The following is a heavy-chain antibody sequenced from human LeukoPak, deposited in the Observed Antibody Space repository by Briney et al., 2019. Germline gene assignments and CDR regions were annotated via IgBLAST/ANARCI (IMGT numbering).Heavy chain of an antibody. Sequence: PGGSLRLSCSASGFTFSAYDMYWVRQAPGKGLEYVSGISNNGGSSFYADSVKGRFTISRDNSKNTLYLQMSSLRAEDTAVYYCVKITSVTGGDCWGQGTRLTVSS. V-gene: IGHV3-64D*09. J-gene: IGHJ4*02. CDR3: VKITSVTGGDC. CDR1: GFTFSAYD. CDR2: ISNNGGSS. D-gene: IGHD1-1*01.